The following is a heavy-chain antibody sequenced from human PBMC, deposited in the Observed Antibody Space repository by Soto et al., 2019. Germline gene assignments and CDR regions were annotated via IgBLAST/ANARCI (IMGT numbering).Heavy chain of an antibody. J-gene: IGHJ3*02. CDR3: ARDRDIVVLGRSAFDI. V-gene: IGHV1-69*13. CDR1: GGTFSSYA. D-gene: IGHD2-2*01. CDR2: IIPIFGTA. Sequence: SVKVSCKASGGTFSSYAISWVRQAPGRGLEWMGVIIPIFGTANYAQKFQGRVTITADESTSTAYMELSSLRSEDTAVYYCARDRDIVVLGRSAFDIWGQGTMVTVSS.